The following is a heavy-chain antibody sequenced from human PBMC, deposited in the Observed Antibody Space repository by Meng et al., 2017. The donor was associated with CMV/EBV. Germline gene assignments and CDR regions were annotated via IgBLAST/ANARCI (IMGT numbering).Heavy chain of an antibody. J-gene: IGHJ6*02. Sequence: MSWGRQAPGKGLEWVSAISGSGGSTYYADSVKGRFTISRDNSKNTLYLQMNSLRAEDTAVYYCAKATRPCSSTSCYSRYYYYGMDVWGQGTTVTVSS. D-gene: IGHD2-2*01. CDR2: ISGSGGST. V-gene: IGHV3-23*01. CDR3: AKATRPCSSTSCYSRYYYYGMDV.